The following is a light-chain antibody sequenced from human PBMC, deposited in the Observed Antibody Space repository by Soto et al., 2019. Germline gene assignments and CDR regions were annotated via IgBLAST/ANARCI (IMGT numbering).Light chain of an antibody. CDR3: CSYAGSRTLV. J-gene: IGLJ2*01. CDR1: SSDVGSHNF. Sequence: QSALTQPASVSGSPGQSITISCTGTSSDVGSHNFVSWYQQHPGKAPKLMIYEVNKRPSGVSNRFSGSKSGNTASLTISGLQAEDEADYYCCSYAGSRTLVFGGGTKLTVL. CDR2: EVN. V-gene: IGLV2-23*02.